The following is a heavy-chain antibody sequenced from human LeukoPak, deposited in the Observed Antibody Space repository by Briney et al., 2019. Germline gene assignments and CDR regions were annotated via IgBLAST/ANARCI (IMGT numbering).Heavy chain of an antibody. CDR2: INHSGST. Sequence: SETLSLTCAVYGGSFSGYYWSWIRQPPGKGLEWIGEINHSGSTNYNPSLKSRVTISVDTSKNQFSLKLSSVTAADTAVYYCARVTMGLLDYWGQGTLVTVSS. CDR3: ARVTMGLLDY. D-gene: IGHD1-1*01. CDR1: GGSFSGYY. V-gene: IGHV4-34*01. J-gene: IGHJ4*02.